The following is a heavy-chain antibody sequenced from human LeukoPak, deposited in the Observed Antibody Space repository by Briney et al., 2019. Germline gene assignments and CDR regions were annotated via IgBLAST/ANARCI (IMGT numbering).Heavy chain of an antibody. D-gene: IGHD4-17*01. J-gene: IGHJ4*02. CDR3: ARDYQVTTRSSYFDY. Sequence: SETLSLTCTVSGGSISSNHYYWAWIRQPPGKGLEWIGSIYYRGTTYYNPSLKSRVTISVDTSKNQFSLKLSSVTAADTAVYYCARDYQVTTRSSYFDYWGQGTLVTVSS. CDR1: GGSISSNHYY. CDR2: IYYRGTT. V-gene: IGHV4-39*07.